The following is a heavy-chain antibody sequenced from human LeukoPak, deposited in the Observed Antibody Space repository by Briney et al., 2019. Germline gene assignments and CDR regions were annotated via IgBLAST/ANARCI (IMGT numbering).Heavy chain of an antibody. D-gene: IGHD4-17*01. CDR3: VRVRPGDSFDY. J-gene: IGHJ4*02. CDR2: IRNEANSYTT. Sequence: PGGSLRLSCAASGFTFRNLYMDWVRQAPGKGLEWVGRIRNEANSYTTDYGPSVKGTFTTSRDDSKSSLFLQMNSLKTEDTAVYYCVRVRPGDSFDYWGQGTLVTVSS. CDR1: GFTFRNLY. V-gene: IGHV3-72*01.